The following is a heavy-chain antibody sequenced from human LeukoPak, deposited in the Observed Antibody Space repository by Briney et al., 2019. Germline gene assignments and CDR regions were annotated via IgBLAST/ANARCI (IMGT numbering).Heavy chain of an antibody. CDR2: IYYSGST. J-gene: IGHJ6*03. CDR1: GGSISSGDYY. Sequence: SETLSLTCTVSGGSISSGDYYWSWIRQPPGKGLEWIGYIYYSGSTYYNPSLKSRVTISVDTSKNQFSLKLSSVTAADTAVYYCARDLSYYYYYMDVWGKGTTVTVSS. V-gene: IGHV4-30-4*08. CDR3: ARDLSYYYYYMDV.